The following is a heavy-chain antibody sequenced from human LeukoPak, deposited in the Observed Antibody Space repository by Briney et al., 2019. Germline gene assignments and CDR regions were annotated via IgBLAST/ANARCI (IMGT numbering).Heavy chain of an antibody. CDR3: ARRAGSGSRDDY. D-gene: IGHD3-22*01. Sequence: GGSLRLSCAASGFTLSSYSMNWVRQAPGKGLEWVSSISSSSSYIYYADSVKGRFTISRDNAKNSLYLQMNSLRAEDTAVYYCARRAGSGSRDDYWGQGTLVTVSS. J-gene: IGHJ4*02. CDR2: ISSSSSYI. V-gene: IGHV3-21*01. CDR1: GFTLSSYS.